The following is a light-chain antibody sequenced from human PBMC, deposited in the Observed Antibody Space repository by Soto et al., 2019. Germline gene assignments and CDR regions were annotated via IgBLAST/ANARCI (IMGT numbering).Light chain of an antibody. J-gene: IGLJ7*01. CDR1: NIGIKS. CDR3: QVWDSSSDHAV. V-gene: IGLV3-21*04. CDR2: YDN. Sequence: SYELTQPPSVSVAPGKTARITCGGNNIGIKSVHWYQQKPGQAPVLVIYYDNDRPSGIPERFSGSNSGNTATLTISRVEAGDEADYYCQVWDSSSDHAVFGGCTQLTVL.